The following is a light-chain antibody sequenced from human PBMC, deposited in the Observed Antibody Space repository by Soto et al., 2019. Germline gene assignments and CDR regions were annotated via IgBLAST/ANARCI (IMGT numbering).Light chain of an antibody. V-gene: IGLV1-40*01. J-gene: IGLJ1*01. CDR1: SSNIGAGYD. Sequence: QSVLTQPPSVSGAPGQRVTLSCTGSSSNIGAGYDVHWYQQLPGTAPKLLIYGNNNRPSGVPDRFSGSKSGTSASLAITGLQAEDEAEYYCQSSDSSLSGSVFGTGTKVTVL. CDR3: QSSDSSLSGSV. CDR2: GNN.